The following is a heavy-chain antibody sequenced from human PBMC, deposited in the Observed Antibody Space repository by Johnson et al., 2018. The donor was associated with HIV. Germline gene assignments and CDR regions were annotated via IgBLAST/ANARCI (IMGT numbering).Heavy chain of an antibody. CDR2: ISYDGSNN. D-gene: IGHD4-17*01. Sequence: VQLVESGGGVVQPGRSLRLSCAASGFTFSSYAMHWVRQAPGKGLEWVAVISYDGSNNYYADSVKGRFTISRDNSKNTLYLQMNSLKSEDTAVYYCARASTTVTTGDDAFDIWGQGTMVTVSS. J-gene: IGHJ3*02. V-gene: IGHV3-30*04. CDR1: GFTFSSYA. CDR3: ARASTTVTTGDDAFDI.